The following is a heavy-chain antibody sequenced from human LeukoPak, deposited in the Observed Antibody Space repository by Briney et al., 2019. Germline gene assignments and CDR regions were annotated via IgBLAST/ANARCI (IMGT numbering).Heavy chain of an antibody. D-gene: IGHD1-26*01. V-gene: IGHV3-33*01. CDR3: ARDWNGSPAYDTFDF. CDR1: GFTFSAYG. J-gene: IGHJ3*01. CDR2: IGYDGSKE. Sequence: GGSLRLSCAVSGFTFSAYGMHWVRQAPGKGLEWVAVIGYDGSKEYYLDAVKGRFTISRDNSKNTLFLQMNSLRADDTAVYYCARDWNGSPAYDTFDFWGQGTMVTVSS.